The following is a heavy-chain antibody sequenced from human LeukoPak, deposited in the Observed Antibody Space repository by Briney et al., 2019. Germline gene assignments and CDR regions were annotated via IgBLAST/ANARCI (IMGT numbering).Heavy chain of an antibody. CDR3: AKAKAVAAQRPSTFDY. J-gene: IGHJ4*02. V-gene: IGHV3-23*01. Sequence: GGSLRLSCAASGFTFSSYAMSGVRQAPGKWVEWVSGISGRGGGPSYADSVKGRFTISRDNSKNTLYLQMNSLRAEDTAVYYCAKAKAVAAQRPSTFDYWGQGTLVTVSS. CDR2: ISGRGGGP. D-gene: IGHD6-19*01. CDR1: GFTFSSYA.